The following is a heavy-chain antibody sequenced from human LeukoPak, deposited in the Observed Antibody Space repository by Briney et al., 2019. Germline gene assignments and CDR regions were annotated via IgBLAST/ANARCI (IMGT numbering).Heavy chain of an antibody. J-gene: IGHJ3*02. CDR1: GYTFTSYY. D-gene: IGHD1-26*01. Sequence: ASVKVSCKASGYTFTSYYMHWVRQAPGQGLEWMVIINPSGGSTSYAQKFQGRVTMTRDTSTSTVYMELSSLRSEDTAVYYCAREIVGATAFDIWGQGTMVTVSS. CDR2: INPSGGST. CDR3: AREIVGATAFDI. V-gene: IGHV1-46*01.